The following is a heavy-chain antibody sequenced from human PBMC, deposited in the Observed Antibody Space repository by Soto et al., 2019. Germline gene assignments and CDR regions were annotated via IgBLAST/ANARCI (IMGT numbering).Heavy chain of an antibody. CDR1: GFTVSSNY. CDR3: ARTCSGGTCSFDY. Sequence: EVQLVESGGGLVQPGGSLRLSCAASGFTVSSNYMSWVRQSPVKGLEWVSVIYSGGSTYYADSVKGRFTISRDNSENTLYLQMNSLRAEDTAVYYCARTCSGGTCSFDYWGQGTLVTVSS. CDR2: IYSGGST. V-gene: IGHV3-66*01. J-gene: IGHJ4*02. D-gene: IGHD2-15*01.